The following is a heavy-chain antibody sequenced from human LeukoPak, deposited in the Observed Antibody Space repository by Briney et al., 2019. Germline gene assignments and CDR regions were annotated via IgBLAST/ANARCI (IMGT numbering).Heavy chain of an antibody. J-gene: IGHJ6*02. CDR1: GFTFSSYG. V-gene: IGHV3-33*01. CDR2: IWYDGSNK. Sequence: GGSLRLSCAASGFTFSSYGMHWVRQAPGKGLEWVAVIWYDGSNKYYADSVKGRFTISRVNSKNTLYLQMNSLRAEDTAVYYCARDLLRFFGSGMDVWGQGTTVTVSS. CDR3: ARDLLRFFGSGMDV. D-gene: IGHD3-3*01.